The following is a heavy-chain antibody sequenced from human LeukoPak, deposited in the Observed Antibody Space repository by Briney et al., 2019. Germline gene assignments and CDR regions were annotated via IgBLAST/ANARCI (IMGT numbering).Heavy chain of an antibody. CDR1: GFTFCSYG. CDR3: AKDGIGRDIVATIRAADY. Sequence: GRSLRLSCAASGFTFCSYGMHWVGRAPGKGVEGGAVISYDGSNKYYADSVKGRFTISRDNSKNTLYLQMNSLRAEDTAVYYCAKDGIGRDIVATIRAADYWGQGTLVTVSS. CDR2: ISYDGSNK. D-gene: IGHD5-12*01. J-gene: IGHJ4*02. V-gene: IGHV3-30*18.